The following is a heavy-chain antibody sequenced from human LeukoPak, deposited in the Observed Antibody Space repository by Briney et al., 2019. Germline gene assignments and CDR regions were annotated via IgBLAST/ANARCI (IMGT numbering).Heavy chain of an antibody. D-gene: IGHD4-17*01. J-gene: IGHJ4*02. CDR1: GFIFSSDA. V-gene: IGHV3-23*01. CDR3: AKDHGDYLYDY. Sequence: GGSLRLSCEASGFIFSSDAMTWVRQVPGKGLEWVASISDSGAAIYYADFAKGRFTISRDNSKNTLYLQMNSLRAEDTAVYYCAKDHGDYLYDYWGQGTLVTVSS. CDR2: ISDSGAAI.